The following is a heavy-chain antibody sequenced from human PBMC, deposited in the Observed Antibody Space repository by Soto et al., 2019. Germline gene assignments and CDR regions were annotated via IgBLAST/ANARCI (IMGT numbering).Heavy chain of an antibody. CDR2: INPSGGST. J-gene: IGHJ6*02. V-gene: IGHV1-46*03. CDR1: WYTFTSHY. D-gene: IGHD3-10*01. CDR3: ARDRSEEYYGSGSPYYYYGMDV. Sequence: GPVKGSCQASWYTFTSHYIHWVRQAPGQRLEGMGIINPSGGSTSYAQKFQGRVTMTRDTSTSTVYMELSSLRSEDTAVYYCARDRSEEYYGSGSPYYYYGMDVWGQGTTVTVSS.